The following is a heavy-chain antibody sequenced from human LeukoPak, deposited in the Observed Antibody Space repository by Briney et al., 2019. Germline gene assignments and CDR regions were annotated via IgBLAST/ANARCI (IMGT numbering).Heavy chain of an antibody. D-gene: IGHD2-2*01. CDR1: GYTFTDYY. Sequence: ASVKVSCKASGYTFTDYYMHWVRQAPGQGFEWMGWINPNDGDTNYAQKFQGRVTMTRVTSISTAHMEVSRLRSDDTAVYYCARANFLYCSSSTCLFGYWGQGTLVTVSS. J-gene: IGHJ4*02. V-gene: IGHV1-2*02. CDR3: ARANFLYCSSSTCLFGY. CDR2: INPNDGDT.